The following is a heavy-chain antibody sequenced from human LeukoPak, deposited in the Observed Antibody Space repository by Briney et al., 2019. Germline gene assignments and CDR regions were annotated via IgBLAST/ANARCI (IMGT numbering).Heavy chain of an antibody. D-gene: IGHD3-22*01. Sequence: PGRSLRLSCAASGFTFNTYAMHWVRQAPGKGLEWVAVIWYDGSNKYYVESVKGRFTISRDNSKNTLYLQMNSLRAEDTAVYYCVRDKWRSGYSSTFDMWGQGTMVTVSS. CDR3: VRDKWRSGYSSTFDM. CDR1: GFTFNTYA. V-gene: IGHV3-33*01. J-gene: IGHJ3*02. CDR2: IWYDGSNK.